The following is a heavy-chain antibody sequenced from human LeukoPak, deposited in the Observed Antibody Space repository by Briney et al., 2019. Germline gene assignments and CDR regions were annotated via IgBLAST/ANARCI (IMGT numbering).Heavy chain of an antibody. D-gene: IGHD3-10*01. J-gene: IGHJ4*02. CDR3: ARRRLLWFGELLYYFDY. Sequence: SETLSLTCAVYGGSFSGYYWSWIRQPPGKGLEWIGEINHSGSTNYNPSLKSRVTISVDASKNQFSLKLSSVTAADTAVYYCARRRLLWFGELLYYFDYWGQGTLVTVSS. V-gene: IGHV4-34*01. CDR1: GGSFSGYY. CDR2: INHSGST.